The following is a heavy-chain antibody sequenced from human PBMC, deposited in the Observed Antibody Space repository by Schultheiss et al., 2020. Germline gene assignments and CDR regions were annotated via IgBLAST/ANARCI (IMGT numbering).Heavy chain of an antibody. D-gene: IGHD4-23*01. CDR3: AGGNSVFDY. CDR1: GGSFSGYY. V-gene: IGHV4-34*01. Sequence: SETLSLTCAVYGGSFSGYYWSWIRQPPGKGLEWIGEINHSGSTNYNPSLKSRVTISVDTSKNQFSLKLRSVTAADTAVYYCAGGNSVFDYWGQGTLVTVSS. J-gene: IGHJ4*02. CDR2: INHSGST.